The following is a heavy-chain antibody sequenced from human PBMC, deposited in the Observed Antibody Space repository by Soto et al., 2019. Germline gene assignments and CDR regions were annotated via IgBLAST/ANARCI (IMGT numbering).Heavy chain of an antibody. J-gene: IGHJ5*02. Sequence: PSETLSLTCTVSGGSIRVQSYYWTRIRQTPGKGLEWVGSSYYSGTSYFNPALKGRVTISVDTSTNQFSLRLTSVTAADTAVYYCTRRYNWNDYYFDPWGQGTLVTSPQ. CDR3: TRRYNWNDYYFDP. CDR1: GGSIRVQSYY. CDR2: SYYSGTS. V-gene: IGHV4-39*01. D-gene: IGHD1-20*01.